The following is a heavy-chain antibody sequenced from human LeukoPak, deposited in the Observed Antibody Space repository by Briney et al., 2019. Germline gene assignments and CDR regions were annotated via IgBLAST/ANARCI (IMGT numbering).Heavy chain of an antibody. J-gene: IGHJ6*02. V-gene: IGHV3-7*03. Sequence: GSLRLSCAASGFALSSHWMTWVRQVPGRGPEWVANVNRDGSETHYLDSVKGQFTISKDNAKNSLYLQMNSLRAEDTALYHCARNNGMDVWGQGTTVIVSS. CDR2: VNRDGSET. CDR3: ARNNGMDV. CDR1: GFALSSHW.